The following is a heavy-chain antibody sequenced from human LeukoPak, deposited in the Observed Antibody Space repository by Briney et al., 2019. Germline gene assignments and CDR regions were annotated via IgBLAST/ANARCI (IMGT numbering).Heavy chain of an antibody. CDR3: ARTSGYYANFDY. J-gene: IGHJ4*02. D-gene: IGHD3-22*01. CDR2: IYYSGST. CDR1: GGSFSGYY. V-gene: IGHV4-59*01. Sequence: SETLSLTCAVYGGSFSGYYWSWIRQSPGKGLEWIGYIYYSGSTNYNPSLKSRVTISVDTSKNQFSLKLSSVTAADTAVYYCARTSGYYANFDYWGQGTLVTVSS.